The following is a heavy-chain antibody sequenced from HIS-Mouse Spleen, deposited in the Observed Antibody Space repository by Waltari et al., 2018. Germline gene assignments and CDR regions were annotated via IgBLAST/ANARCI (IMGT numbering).Heavy chain of an antibody. CDR2: IYYSGST. D-gene: IGHD3-3*01. J-gene: IGHJ5*02. Sequence: QVQLQESGPGLVKPSQTLSLTCTVPGCPLRSGGYYWIWIRLPPGKGLEWIGYIYYSGSTYYNPSLKSRVTISVDTSKNQFSLKLSSVTAADTAVYYCARSPYYDFWSGYSDNWFDPWGQGTLVTVSS. CDR3: ARSPYYDFWSGYSDNWFDP. CDR1: GCPLRSGGYY. V-gene: IGHV4-31*03.